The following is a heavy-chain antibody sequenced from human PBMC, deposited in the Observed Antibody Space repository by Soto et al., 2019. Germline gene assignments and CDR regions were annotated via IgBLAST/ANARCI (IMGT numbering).Heavy chain of an antibody. CDR2: INSGSTSV. CDR3: GSSASPDAY. Sequence: EVQLVESGGGLVQPGGSLRLSCVASGFIFNSYSMNWVRQAPGKGLEWISYINSGSTSVLYADSVKGRFTISRDNAKNSLYLQMNSLRAEDTAVYYCGSSASPDAYWGKGTLVTVSS. V-gene: IGHV3-48*01. J-gene: IGHJ4*02. D-gene: IGHD3-22*01. CDR1: GFIFNSYS.